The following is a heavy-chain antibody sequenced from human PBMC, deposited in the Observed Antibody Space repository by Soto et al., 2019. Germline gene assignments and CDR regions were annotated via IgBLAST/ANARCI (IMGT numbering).Heavy chain of an antibody. J-gene: IGHJ4*02. CDR3: ARELVPAAKGGITGSPFDY. Sequence: ASVKVSCKASGGTFSSYTISWVRQAPGQGLEWMGRIIPILGIANYAQKFQGRVTITADKSTSTAYMELSSLRSEDTAVYYCARELVPAAKGGITGSPFDYWGQGTLVTVSS. CDR2: IIPILGIA. V-gene: IGHV1-69*04. D-gene: IGHD1-20*01. CDR1: GGTFSSYT.